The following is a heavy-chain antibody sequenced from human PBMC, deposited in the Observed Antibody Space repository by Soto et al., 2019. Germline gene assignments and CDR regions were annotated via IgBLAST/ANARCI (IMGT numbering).Heavy chain of an antibody. CDR2: IMPIFGTP. Sequence: ASVKVSCTSSVGNFSSCVIFCVRPAPGQGLEWMGGIMPIFGTPTYAQKFQGRVTIRADKPTNTAYMEINGLRFEDTAVYYCARSEGGYFYGMDVWGQGTTVNVS. CDR3: ARSEGGYFYGMDV. V-gene: IGHV1-69*06. J-gene: IGHJ6*02. D-gene: IGHD6-25*01. CDR1: VGNFSSCV.